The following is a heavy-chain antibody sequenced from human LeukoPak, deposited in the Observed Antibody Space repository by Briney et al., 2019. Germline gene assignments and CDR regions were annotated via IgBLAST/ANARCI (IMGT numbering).Heavy chain of an antibody. J-gene: IGHJ4*02. D-gene: IGHD6-19*01. CDR3: TREENSSGWYYFADY. Sequence: GSLRLSCTASGFTFGDYAMSWFRQAPGNGLEWVGFIRSKAYGGTTEYAASVKGRFTISRDDSKSIAYLQMNSLKTEDTAVYYCTREENSSGWYYFADYWGQGTLVTVSS. CDR1: GFTFGDYA. V-gene: IGHV3-49*03. CDR2: IRSKAYGGTT.